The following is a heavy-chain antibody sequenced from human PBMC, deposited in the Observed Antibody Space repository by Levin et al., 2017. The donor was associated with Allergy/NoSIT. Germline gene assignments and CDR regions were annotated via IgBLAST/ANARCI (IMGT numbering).Heavy chain of an antibody. Sequence: SETLSLTCTVSGGSISSSSYYWGWIRQPPGKGLEWIGSIYYSGSTYYNPSLKSRVTISVDTSKNQFSLKLSSVTAADTAVYYCARLGQGAGAFDIWGQGTMVTVSS. CDR1: GGSISSSSYY. J-gene: IGHJ3*02. CDR2: IYYSGST. D-gene: IGHD3-16*01. CDR3: ARLGQGAGAFDI. V-gene: IGHV4-39*01.